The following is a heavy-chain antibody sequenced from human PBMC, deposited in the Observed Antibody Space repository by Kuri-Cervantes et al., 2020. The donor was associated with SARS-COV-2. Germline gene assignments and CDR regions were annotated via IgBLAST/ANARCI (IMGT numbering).Heavy chain of an antibody. J-gene: IGHJ3*02. CDR2: ISGSGGST. D-gene: IGHD2-2*01. CDR3: ARDLTDIVVVPAAPAGDAFDI. Sequence: GSLRLSCAASGFTFSSYAMSWVRQAPGKGLEWVSAISGSGGSTYYADSVKGRFTISRDNSKNTLYLQMNSLRAEDTAVYYCARDLTDIVVVPAAPAGDAFDIWGQGTMVTVSS. V-gene: IGHV3-23*01. CDR1: GFTFSSYA.